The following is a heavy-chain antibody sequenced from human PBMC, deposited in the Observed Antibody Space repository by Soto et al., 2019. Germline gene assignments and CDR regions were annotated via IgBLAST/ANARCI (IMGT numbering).Heavy chain of an antibody. J-gene: IGHJ3*02. CDR3: TVLELTGDKYDAFDI. Sequence: GGSLRLSCTASGFTFGDYAMSWVRQAPGKGLEWVGFIRSKAYGGTTEYAASVKGRFTISRDDSKSIAYLQMNSLKTEDTAVYYCTVLELTGDKYDAFDIWGQGTMVTVSS. D-gene: IGHD1-20*01. CDR1: GFTFGDYA. V-gene: IGHV3-49*04. CDR2: IRSKAYGGTT.